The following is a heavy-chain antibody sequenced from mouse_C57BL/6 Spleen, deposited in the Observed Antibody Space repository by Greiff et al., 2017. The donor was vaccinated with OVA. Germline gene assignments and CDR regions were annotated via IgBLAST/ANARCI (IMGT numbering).Heavy chain of an antibody. J-gene: IGHJ2*01. D-gene: IGHD1-1*01. CDR2: IDPETGGT. CDR1: GYTFTDYE. CDR3: TRNYGSSYPYYFDY. Sequence: QVHVKQSGAELVRPGASVTLSCKASGYTFTDYEMHWVKQTPVHGLEWIGAIDPETGGTAYNQKFKGKAILTADKSSSTAYMELRSLTSEDSAVYYCTRNYGSSYPYYFDYWGQGTTLTVSS. V-gene: IGHV1-15*01.